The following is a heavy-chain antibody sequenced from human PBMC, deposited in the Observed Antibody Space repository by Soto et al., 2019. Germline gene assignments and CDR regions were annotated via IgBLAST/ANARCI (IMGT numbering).Heavy chain of an antibody. D-gene: IGHD3-10*01. CDR1: GGSISSGGYY. J-gene: IGHJ6*02. Sequence: PSETLCLTWTVAGGSISSGGYYWSWIRQHPGKGLEWIGYIYYSGSTYYNPSLKSRVTISVDRSKNQFSLKLSSVTAADTAVYYCARVHPSPSRGVIPIGYSYGMDVWGQGTTVTVSS. CDR2: IYYSGST. CDR3: ARVHPSPSRGVIPIGYSYGMDV. V-gene: IGHV4-31*02.